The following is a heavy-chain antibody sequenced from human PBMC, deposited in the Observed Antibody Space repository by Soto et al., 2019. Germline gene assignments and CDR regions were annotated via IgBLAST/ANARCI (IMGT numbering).Heavy chain of an antibody. D-gene: IGHD3-3*01. Sequence: GSLRLSCAASGFTFSSYAMSWVRQAPGKGLEWVSAISGSGGSTYYADSVKGRFTISRDNSKNTLYLQMNSLRAEDTAVYYCAKVYDFWSGPIGYYFDYWGQGTLVTVSS. CDR2: ISGSGGST. V-gene: IGHV3-23*01. J-gene: IGHJ4*02. CDR3: AKVYDFWSGPIGYYFDY. CDR1: GFTFSSYA.